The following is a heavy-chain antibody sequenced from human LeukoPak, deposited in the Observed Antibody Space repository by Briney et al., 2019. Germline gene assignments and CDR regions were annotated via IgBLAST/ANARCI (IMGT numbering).Heavy chain of an antibody. J-gene: IGHJ4*02. D-gene: IGHD5-18*01. CDR1: GFTFSSYG. CDR2: IRYDGSNK. CDR3: ARDADSYGYFDY. Sequence: PGGSLRLSCAASGFTFSSYGMHWVRQAPGKGLEWVAFIRYDGSNKYYADSVKGRFTISRDNSKNTLYLQMNSLRAEDTAVYYCARDADSYGYFDYWGQGTLVTVSS. V-gene: IGHV3-30*02.